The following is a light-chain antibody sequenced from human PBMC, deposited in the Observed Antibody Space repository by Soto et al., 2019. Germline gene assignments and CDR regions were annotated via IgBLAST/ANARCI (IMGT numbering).Light chain of an antibody. CDR1: NSDIGGYNS. Sequence: QSALTQPASVSGSPGQSITIPGTGPNSDIGGYNSVSWFQQRPGKAPKLIIYEVSNRPSGVSNRFSGSKSGNTASLTISGLQAEDEADYYCRSYTTTDSRVFGGGTQLTVL. J-gene: IGLJ7*01. CDR3: RSYTTTDSRV. V-gene: IGLV2-14*01. CDR2: EVS.